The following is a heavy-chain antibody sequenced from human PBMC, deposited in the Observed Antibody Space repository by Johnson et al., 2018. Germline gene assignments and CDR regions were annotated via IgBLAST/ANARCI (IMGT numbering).Heavy chain of an antibody. CDR3: ARGRVVVVPAAITRENYYDGMDG. CDR2: INQDGSEK. V-gene: IGHV3-7*01. D-gene: IGHD2-2*01. CDR1: GFTFSSYW. Sequence: VQLVQSGGGLVQPGGSLRLSCAASGFTFSSYWMSWVRQAPGKGLEWVANINQDGSEKYYVDSVKGRFTISRDNAKNSLYLQMNSLRAEDTAGYYCARGRVVVVPAAITRENYYDGMDGWGQGTTVTVSS. J-gene: IGHJ6*02.